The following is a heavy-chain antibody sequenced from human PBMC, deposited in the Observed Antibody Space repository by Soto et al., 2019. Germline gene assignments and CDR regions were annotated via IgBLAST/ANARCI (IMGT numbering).Heavy chain of an antibody. CDR2: ISSSSSTI. CDR1: GFTFSSYS. Sequence: GGSLRLSCAASGFTFSSYSMNWVRQAPGKGLEWVSYISSSSSTIYYAESVKGRFTISRDNAKNSLYLQINSLRDEDTVVYYCARDITRDEVGDAFDIWGQGTMVTVSS. D-gene: IGHD1-26*01. J-gene: IGHJ3*02. V-gene: IGHV3-48*02. CDR3: ARDITRDEVGDAFDI.